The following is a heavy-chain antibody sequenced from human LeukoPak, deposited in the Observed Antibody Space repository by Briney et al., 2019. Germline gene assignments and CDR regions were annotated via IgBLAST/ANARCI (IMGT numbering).Heavy chain of an antibody. J-gene: IGHJ3*02. CDR1: GFTVSSNY. D-gene: IGHD2-2*01. CDR2: IYRGGNT. CDR3: ARQYCSSTSCNGALDI. Sequence: PGGSLRLSCAASGFTVSSNYMSWVRQAPGKGLEWVSIIYRGGNTYYADSVKGRFTISRDNSKNTLHFQMNSLRAEDTAVYYCARQYCSSTSCNGALDIWGQGTMVTVSS. V-gene: IGHV3-53*01.